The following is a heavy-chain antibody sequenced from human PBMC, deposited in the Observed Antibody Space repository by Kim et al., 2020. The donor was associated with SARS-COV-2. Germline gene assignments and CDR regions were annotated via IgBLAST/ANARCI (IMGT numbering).Heavy chain of an antibody. V-gene: IGHV3-30-3*01. Sequence: GGSLRLSCAASGFTFSSCAMHWVRQAPGKGLEWVAVISYDGSNKNYADSVKGRFTISRDNSKNTLYLQMNSLRAEDTALYYCPRDPWSRLRGVTYSYYGMDVWGQGTTVTVSS. D-gene: IGHD3-10*01. CDR3: PRDPWSRLRGVTYSYYGMDV. CDR1: GFTFSSCA. CDR2: ISYDGSNK. J-gene: IGHJ6*02.